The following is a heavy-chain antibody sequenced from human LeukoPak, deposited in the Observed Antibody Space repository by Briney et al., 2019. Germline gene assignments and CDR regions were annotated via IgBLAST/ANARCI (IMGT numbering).Heavy chain of an antibody. Sequence: ASVKVSCKASGYTFTSYGISWVRQAPGQGLEWMGWISAYNGNTNYAQKLQGRVTMTTDTSTSTAYMELRSLRSDDTAVYYCARLRFLEWLFDAFDIWGQGTMVTVSS. J-gene: IGHJ3*02. CDR2: ISAYNGNT. CDR3: ARLRFLEWLFDAFDI. CDR1: GYTFTSYG. V-gene: IGHV1-18*01. D-gene: IGHD3-3*01.